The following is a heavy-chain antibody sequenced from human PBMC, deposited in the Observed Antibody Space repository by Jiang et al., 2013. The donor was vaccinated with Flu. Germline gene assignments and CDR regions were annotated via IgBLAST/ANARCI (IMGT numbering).Heavy chain of an antibody. CDR2: IYYSGST. V-gene: IGHV4-59*01. J-gene: IGHJ3*02. D-gene: IGHD1-26*01. CDR1: GGSISSYY. Sequence: GPGLVKPSETLSLTCTVSGGSISSYYWSWIRQPPGKGLEWIGYIYYSGSTNYNPSLKSRVTISVDTSKNQFSLKLSSVTAADTAVYYCARWPPPWELLRGNLAFDIWGQGTMVTVSS. CDR3: ARWPPPWELLRGNLAFDI.